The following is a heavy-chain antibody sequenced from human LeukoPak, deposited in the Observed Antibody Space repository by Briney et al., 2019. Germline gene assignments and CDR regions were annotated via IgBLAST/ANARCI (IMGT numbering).Heavy chain of an antibody. Sequence: GASVKVCCKASGYTFTSYGISWVRQAPGQGLEWMGWISAYNGNTNYAQKLQGRVTMTTDTSTSTAYMELRSLRSDDTAVYYCARVPTYYYDSSGYYDYWGQGTLVTVSS. CDR1: GYTFTSYG. V-gene: IGHV1-18*01. J-gene: IGHJ4*02. CDR3: ARVPTYYYDSSGYYDY. CDR2: ISAYNGNT. D-gene: IGHD3-22*01.